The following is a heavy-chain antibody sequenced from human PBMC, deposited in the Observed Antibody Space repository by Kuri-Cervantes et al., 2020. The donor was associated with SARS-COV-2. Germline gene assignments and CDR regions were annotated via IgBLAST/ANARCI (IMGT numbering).Heavy chain of an antibody. CDR1: GGSFSGYY. CDR3: ARGQNSELLWFGESISYYFDY. J-gene: IGHJ4*02. Sequence: SQTLSLTCAVYGGSFSGYYWSWIRQPPGKGLEWIGEINHSGSTNYNPSLKSRVTISVDTSKNQFSLKLSPVTAADTAVYYCARGQNSELLWFGESISYYFDYWGQGTLVTVSS. V-gene: IGHV4-34*01. D-gene: IGHD3-10*01. CDR2: INHSGST.